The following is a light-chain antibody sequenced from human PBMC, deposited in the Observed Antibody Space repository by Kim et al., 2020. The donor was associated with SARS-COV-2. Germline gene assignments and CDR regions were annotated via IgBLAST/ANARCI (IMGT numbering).Light chain of an antibody. Sequence: EIVMTQSPATLPVSPGERATLSCRASQSVSSNLAWYQQKPGQAPRLLIYGASTRATGIPARFSGSGSGTEFTLTISSLQSEDFAVYYCQQYNNWTYTFGQGTKLEI. J-gene: IGKJ2*01. CDR2: GAS. CDR1: QSVSSN. CDR3: QQYNNWTYT. V-gene: IGKV3-15*01.